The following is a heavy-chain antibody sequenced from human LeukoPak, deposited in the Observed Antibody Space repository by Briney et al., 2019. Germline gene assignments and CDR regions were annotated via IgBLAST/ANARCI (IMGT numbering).Heavy chain of an antibody. V-gene: IGHV4-34*01. CDR3: ASMGGRIYGMDV. CDR2: IYYSGST. J-gene: IGHJ6*02. CDR1: GGSFSGYY. Sequence: SETLSLTCAVYGGSFSGYYWSWIRQPPGKGLEWIGSIYYSGSTYYNPSLKSRVTISVDTSKNQFSLKLSSVTAADTAVYYCASMGGRIYGMDVWGQGTTVTVSS. D-gene: IGHD2-15*01.